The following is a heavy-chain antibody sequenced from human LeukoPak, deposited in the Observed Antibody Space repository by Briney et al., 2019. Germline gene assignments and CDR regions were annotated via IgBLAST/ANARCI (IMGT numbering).Heavy chain of an antibody. CDR2: IYPGDSDT. CDR1: GYSFTNYW. Sequence: GESLKISCKGSGYSFTNYWIDWVRQMPGKRLEWMGIIYPGDSDTRYIPSFQGQVTISADKSISTAYLQWSSLKASDTAMYYCARRVDSYWFFDYWGQGTLVTVSS. D-gene: IGHD1-26*01. CDR3: ARRVDSYWFFDY. V-gene: IGHV5-51*01. J-gene: IGHJ4*02.